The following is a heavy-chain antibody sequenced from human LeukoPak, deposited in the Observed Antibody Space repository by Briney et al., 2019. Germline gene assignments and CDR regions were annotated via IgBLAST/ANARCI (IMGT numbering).Heavy chain of an antibody. CDR1: GGTFSSYA. J-gene: IGHJ6*02. V-gene: IGHV1-69*13. CDR2: IIPIFGTA. Sequence: ASVKVSCKASGGTFSSYAISWVRQAPEQGLKWMGGIIPIFGTANYAQKFQGRVTITADESTSTAYMELSSLRSEDTAVYYCASPYYDFWSGRELGMDVWGQGTTVTVSS. CDR3: ASPYYDFWSGRELGMDV. D-gene: IGHD3-3*01.